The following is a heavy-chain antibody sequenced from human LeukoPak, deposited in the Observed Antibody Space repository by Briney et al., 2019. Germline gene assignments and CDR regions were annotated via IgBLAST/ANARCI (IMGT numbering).Heavy chain of an antibody. J-gene: IGHJ4*02. CDR2: ISSSGSTI. Sequence: GGSLRLSCAASGFTFSSYEMNWVRQAPGKGLEWVSYISSSGSTIYYADSVKGRFTISRDNSKNTLYLQMNNLRADDTAVYYCAKARYDGEVMIAATDYWGQGTLVTVSS. CDR1: GFTFSSYE. D-gene: IGHD2-15*01. V-gene: IGHV3-48*03. CDR3: AKARYDGEVMIAATDY.